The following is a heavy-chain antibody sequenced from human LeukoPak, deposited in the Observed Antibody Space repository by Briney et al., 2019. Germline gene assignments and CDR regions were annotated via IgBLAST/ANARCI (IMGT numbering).Heavy chain of an antibody. V-gene: IGHV1-2*02. J-gene: IGHJ4*02. D-gene: IGHD3-10*01. Sequence: ASVKVSCKASGYSFTGYYMHWVRQAPGQGLEWMGWINPYSGGTNSAQKFQGRVTLTRDTSISTAYMELTRLTSDDTAVYYCARDQGRVRGVIEWGQGTLVTVSS. CDR3: ARDQGRVRGVIE. CDR1: GYSFTGYY. CDR2: INPYSGGT.